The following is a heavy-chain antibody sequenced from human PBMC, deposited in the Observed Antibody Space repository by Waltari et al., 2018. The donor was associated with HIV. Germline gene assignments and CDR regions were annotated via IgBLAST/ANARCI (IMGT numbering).Heavy chain of an antibody. CDR3: ARGTWLQLDY. V-gene: IGHV4-59*01. Sequence: QVQLPESGPGLVKPPETLSLTCTVLGCSISSYYWSWIRQPPGKGLEWIGYIYYSGSTNYNPSLKSRVTISVDTSKNQFSLKLSSVTAADTAVYYCARGTWLQLDYWGQGTLVTVSS. CDR1: GCSISSYY. D-gene: IGHD5-12*01. CDR2: IYYSGST. J-gene: IGHJ4*02.